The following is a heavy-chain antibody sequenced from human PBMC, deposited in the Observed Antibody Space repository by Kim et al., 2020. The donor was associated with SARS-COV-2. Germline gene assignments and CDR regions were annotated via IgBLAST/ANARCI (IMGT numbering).Heavy chain of an antibody. D-gene: IGHD3-10*01. CDR1: GFTFGSYS. J-gene: IGHJ3*02. CDR2: ISSSGSTI. CDR3: ARDYYGSGSLDVFDI. Sequence: GGSLRLSCAASGFTFGSYSLNWVRQAPGKGLEWVSYISSSGSTIHYADSVKGRFTISRDNAKNSLYLQMNSLRAEDTAVYFCARDYYGSGSLDVFDIWGQGTMVTVSS. V-gene: IGHV3-48*04.